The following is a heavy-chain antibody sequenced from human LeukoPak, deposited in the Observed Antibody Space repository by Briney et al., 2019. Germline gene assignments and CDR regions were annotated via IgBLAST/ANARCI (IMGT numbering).Heavy chain of an antibody. D-gene: IGHD6-13*01. J-gene: IGHJ4*02. Sequence: ASVTVSFTASGYTFSSYGISWVRQAPGQGLEWMGWISANNGNTNYAQKVQGRVTMTTDTSTTTAYMDLRSLRSDDTAVYYCARAGAQQSTLVDYWGQGTLVTVSS. V-gene: IGHV1-18*01. CDR3: ARAGAQQSTLVDY. CDR1: GYTFSSYG. CDR2: ISANNGNT.